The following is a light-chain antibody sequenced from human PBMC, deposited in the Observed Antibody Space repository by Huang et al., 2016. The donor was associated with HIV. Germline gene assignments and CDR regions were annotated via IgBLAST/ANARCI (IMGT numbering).Light chain of an antibody. J-gene: IGKJ2*01. CDR1: QSMSSW. CDR3: QQYNRYSYT. CDR2: KAS. Sequence: DIQMTQSPSSLSASVGDRVTITCRASQSMSSWLDWYQQKPGKAPKVLIYKASSLESVVPSRFSGSGAGSEFTLTISSLQPDDFATYYCQQYNRYSYTFGQGTNLEIK. V-gene: IGKV1-5*03.